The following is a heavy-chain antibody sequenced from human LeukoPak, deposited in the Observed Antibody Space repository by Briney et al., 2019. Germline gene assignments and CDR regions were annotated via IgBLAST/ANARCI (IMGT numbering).Heavy chain of an antibody. V-gene: IGHV4-34*01. D-gene: IGHD6-13*01. CDR2: INHSGST. CDR3: ARPPGIAVAWFDP. CDR1: GGSFSGYY. J-gene: IGHJ5*02. Sequence: SETLSLTCAVYGGSFSGYYWSWIRQPPGKGLEWIGEINHSGSTNYNPSLKSRVTLSVDTSKNQFSLKLSSVTAADTAVYYCARPPGIAVAWFDPWGQGTLVTVSS.